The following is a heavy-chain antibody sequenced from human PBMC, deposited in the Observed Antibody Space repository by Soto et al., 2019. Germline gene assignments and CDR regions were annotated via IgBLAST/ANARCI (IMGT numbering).Heavy chain of an antibody. Sequence: SETLSLTCTVSGGSISSYYWSWIRQPPGKGLEWIGYIYYSGSTNYNPSLKSRVTISVDTSKNQFSLKLSSVTAADTAVYYCARDRNCYRDVWGKGTTVTVSS. V-gene: IGHV4-59*01. CDR1: GGSISSYY. CDR2: IYYSGST. J-gene: IGHJ6*03. CDR3: ARDRNCYRDV.